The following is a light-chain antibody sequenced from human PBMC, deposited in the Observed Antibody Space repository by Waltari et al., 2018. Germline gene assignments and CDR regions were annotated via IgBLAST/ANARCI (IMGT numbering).Light chain of an antibody. Sequence: QSVLTQPPSVSGAPGQRVTISCTGSGSNIGAGYDVHWYQQLPRAAPKLLIYGVICRPLGVPDRFLGSTSGTSASLAITGLQAEDEADCYCQSYDTSLRVVFGGGTKLTVL. J-gene: IGLJ2*01. CDR2: GVI. CDR3: QSYDTSLRVV. V-gene: IGLV1-40*01. CDR1: GSNIGAGYD.